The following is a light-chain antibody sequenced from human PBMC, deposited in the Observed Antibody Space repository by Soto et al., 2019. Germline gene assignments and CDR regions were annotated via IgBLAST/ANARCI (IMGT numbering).Light chain of an antibody. CDR1: QGIGTS. V-gene: IGKV1-27*01. CDR2: TAS. Sequence: DIQMTQSPSSLSASVGDRVTITCRPSQGIGTSLAWYQQKPGAVPKLLIHTASTLQSGVPSRLSGSGSGTDFTLNISSLQPEDVATHFCQKYDSGPTFGRAAKVDIX. CDR3: QKYDSGPT. J-gene: IGKJ4*02.